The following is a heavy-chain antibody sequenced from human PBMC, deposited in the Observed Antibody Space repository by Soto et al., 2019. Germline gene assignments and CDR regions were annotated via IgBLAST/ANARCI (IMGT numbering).Heavy chain of an antibody. CDR1: GGSFSGYY. Sequence: ETLSLTCAVYGGSFSGYYWSWIRQPPGKGLEWIGEINHSGSTNYNPSLKSRVTISVDTSKNQFSLKLSSVTAADTAVYYCARGRIVPAARVSGNWFDPWGQGTLVTVSS. J-gene: IGHJ5*02. CDR2: INHSGST. V-gene: IGHV4-34*01. D-gene: IGHD2-2*01. CDR3: ARGRIVPAARVSGNWFDP.